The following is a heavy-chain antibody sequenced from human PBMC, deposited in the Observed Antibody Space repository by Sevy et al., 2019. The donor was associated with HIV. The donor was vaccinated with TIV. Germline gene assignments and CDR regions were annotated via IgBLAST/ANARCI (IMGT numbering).Heavy chain of an antibody. D-gene: IGHD6-6*01. Sequence: GGSLRLSCAASGFRFSDYAMHWVRQAPGKGLEWVSGISWNSVSLDYADSVKGRFTISRDNAKNSLYLQMNRLRSEYTALYYCAKDNRPATMSNSSYYYYYGMDVWGQGTTVTVSS. CDR1: GFRFSDYA. CDR2: ISWNSVSL. V-gene: IGHV3-9*01. CDR3: AKDNRPATMSNSSYYYYYGMDV. J-gene: IGHJ6*02.